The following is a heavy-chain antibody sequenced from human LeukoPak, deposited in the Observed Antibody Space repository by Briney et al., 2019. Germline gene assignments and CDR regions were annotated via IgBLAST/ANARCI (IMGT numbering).Heavy chain of an antibody. V-gene: IGHV5-51*01. CDR3: ARHEGIGLWELSVDY. CDR2: IYPGDSDT. Sequence: GESLKISCKGSGYSSTSYWIGWVRQMPGKGLEWMGIIYPGDSDTRYSPSFQGQVTISADKSISTAYLQWSSLKASDTTMYYCARHEGIGLWELSVDYWGQGTLVTVSS. J-gene: IGHJ4*02. CDR1: GYSSTSYW. D-gene: IGHD3-16*02.